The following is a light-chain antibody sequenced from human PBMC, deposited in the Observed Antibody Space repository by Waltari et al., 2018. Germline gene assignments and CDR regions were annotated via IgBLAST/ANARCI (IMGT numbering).Light chain of an antibody. CDR3: HHHFRLPAT. CDR1: QSISRY. J-gene: IGKJ1*01. Sequence: IMLTQSPGTLSLSPGERATLSCRASQSISRYLAWYQQKPGQAPSLLIYGASTRATGIPDRFSGSGSGTDFSLTISGLEPEDSAVYYCHHHFRLPATFGQGTKVEIK. CDR2: GAS. V-gene: IGKV3-20*01.